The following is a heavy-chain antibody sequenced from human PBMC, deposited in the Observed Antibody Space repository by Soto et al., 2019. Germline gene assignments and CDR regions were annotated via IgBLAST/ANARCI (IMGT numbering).Heavy chain of an antibody. CDR3: SSVMGGLSLRGSLEFDF. CDR1: NFSLTSGYY. Sequence: SETLSPTCLVSNFSLTSGYYSGWIRQSPGRGLEWIATIYNTGHTNYNPSLKSRVTIPVDTSENHFSVKLSSVTAADTAFYYCSSVMGGLSLRGSLEFDFWGQGTLVTVSS. CDR2: IYNTGHT. V-gene: IGHV4-38-2*01. J-gene: IGHJ4*02. D-gene: IGHD3-16*01.